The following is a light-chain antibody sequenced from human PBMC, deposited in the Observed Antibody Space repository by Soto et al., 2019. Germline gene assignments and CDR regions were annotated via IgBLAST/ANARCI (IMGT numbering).Light chain of an antibody. CDR1: RSDVGGYNY. Sequence: QSVLTQPASVSGSPGQSITISCTGTRSDVGGYNYVSWYQQHPGKAPKLMIYDVSNRPSGVSNRFSGSKSGNTASLTISGLQAEDEADYYCSSYTSSTWVFGGGTKLTVL. CDR3: SSYTSSTWV. CDR2: DVS. V-gene: IGLV2-14*01. J-gene: IGLJ3*02.